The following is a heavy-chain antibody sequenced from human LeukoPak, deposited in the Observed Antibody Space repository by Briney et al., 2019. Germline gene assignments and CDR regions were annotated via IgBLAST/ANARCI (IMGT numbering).Heavy chain of an antibody. V-gene: IGHV5-51*01. CDR2: FYPGDSDP. CDR1: GYSFTNYW. J-gene: IGHJ3*02. D-gene: IGHD1-26*01. Sequence: HGESLKISCKGSGYSFTNYWIGWVRQMPGKGLEWMGIFYPGDSDPRYSPSFEGQVTISADKSVSTVYLQWSSLKASDTAMYYCAHEEWDYDAFDIWGQGTMVTVSS. CDR3: AHEEWDYDAFDI.